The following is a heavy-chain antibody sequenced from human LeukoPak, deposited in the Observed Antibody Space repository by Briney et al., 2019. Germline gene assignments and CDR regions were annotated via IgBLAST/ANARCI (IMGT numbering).Heavy chain of an antibody. J-gene: IGHJ3*02. CDR2: ISSSGSTI. D-gene: IGHD5-18*01. V-gene: IGHV3-11*04. CDR1: GFTFSDYY. Sequence: GGSLRLSCAASGFTFSDYYMSWIRQAPGKGLEWVSYISSSGSTIYYADSVKGRFTISRDNAKNSLYLQMNSLRAEDTAVYYCARSARVDTAIRSAFDIWGQGTMVTVSS. CDR3: ARSARVDTAIRSAFDI.